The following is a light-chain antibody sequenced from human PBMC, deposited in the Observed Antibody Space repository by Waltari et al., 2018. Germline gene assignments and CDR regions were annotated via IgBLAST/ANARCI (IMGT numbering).Light chain of an antibody. V-gene: IGKV1-5*03. CDR1: QSIGSW. Sequence: DIKMTQFPSTLSASVGDRVTITCRASQSIGSWLAWYQQKPGEAPKVLIYKASILESGVPSRFSGSGSGTEFTLTISSLQPDDFATYYCQQYQSPPWTFGQGTNVESK. CDR2: KAS. J-gene: IGKJ1*01. CDR3: QQYQSPPWT.